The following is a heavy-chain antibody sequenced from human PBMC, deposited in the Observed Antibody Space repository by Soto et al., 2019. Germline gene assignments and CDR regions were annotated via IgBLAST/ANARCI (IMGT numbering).Heavy chain of an antibody. CDR2: ISSTGMKK. J-gene: IGHJ4*02. CDR1: GFSFSDYS. Sequence: QVQLVESGGGVVQPGRSLSLSCAASGFSFSDYSMHWVRQAPGKGLEWVASISSTGMKKYYGDAVKGRLTTSRDTVKNTLYLQMSSLRVEDTAVYYCARASWYSDSSGNYYSNYFASWGQGTLVTVSS. D-gene: IGHD3-22*01. V-gene: IGHV3-30*04. CDR3: ARASWYSDSSGNYYSNYFAS.